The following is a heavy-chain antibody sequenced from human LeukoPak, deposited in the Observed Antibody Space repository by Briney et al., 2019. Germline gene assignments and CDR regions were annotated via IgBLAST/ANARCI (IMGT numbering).Heavy chain of an antibody. CDR3: ARDWGAYHHFFDY. Sequence: GGSLRLSCEASGISMSVYWMSWVRQAPGKGLEWVGNIKQDGSERNYVDSVKGRFTISRDNAKKSLYLQMNSLRAEDTAVYYCARDWGAYHHFFDYWGQGTLVTVSS. J-gene: IGHJ4*02. CDR1: GISMSVYW. D-gene: IGHD3-16*01. V-gene: IGHV3-7*01. CDR2: IKQDGSER.